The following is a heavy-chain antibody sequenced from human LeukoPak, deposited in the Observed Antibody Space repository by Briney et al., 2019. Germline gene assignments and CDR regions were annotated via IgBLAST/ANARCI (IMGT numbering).Heavy chain of an antibody. CDR1: GYTFASYG. J-gene: IGHJ4*02. CDR2: ISAYNGNT. CDR3: ARAGGERRWYSGWPDFDY. D-gene: IGHD6-19*01. Sequence: ASVKVSCKASGYTFASYGISWVRQAPGQGLEWMGWISAYNGNTNYAQKLQGRVTMTTDTSTSTAYMELRSLRSDDTAVYCCARAGGERRWYSGWPDFDYWGQGTLVTVSS. V-gene: IGHV1-18*01.